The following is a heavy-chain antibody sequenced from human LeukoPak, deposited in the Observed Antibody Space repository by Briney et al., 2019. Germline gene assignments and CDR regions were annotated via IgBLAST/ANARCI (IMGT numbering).Heavy chain of an antibody. CDR2: IYYSGST. CDR3: ARHIEGGYDFWSGYSQSNWFDP. D-gene: IGHD3-3*01. J-gene: IGHJ5*02. CDR1: GGPISSSSYY. V-gene: IGHV4-39*01. Sequence: PSETLSLTCTVSGGPISSSSYYWGWIRQPPGKGLEWIGSIYYSGSTYYNPSLKSRVTISVDTSKNQFSLKLSSVTAADTAVYYCARHIEGGYDFWSGYSQSNWFDPWGQGTLVTVSS.